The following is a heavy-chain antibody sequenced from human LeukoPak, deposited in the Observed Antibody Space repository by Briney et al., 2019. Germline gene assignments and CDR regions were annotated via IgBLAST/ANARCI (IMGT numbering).Heavy chain of an antibody. J-gene: IGHJ4*02. V-gene: IGHV3-11*04. D-gene: IGHD5-24*01. CDR1: GFTFSDYY. CDR3: ARQRRWGFDY. Sequence: GGSLSLSCAAPGFTFSDYYMNWIRQAPGKGLEWVSYIASSGSTIYYADSVKGRFTISRDNAKNSLYLQMNSLRVEDTAVYYCARQRRWGFDYWGQGTLVTVSS. CDR2: IASSGSTI.